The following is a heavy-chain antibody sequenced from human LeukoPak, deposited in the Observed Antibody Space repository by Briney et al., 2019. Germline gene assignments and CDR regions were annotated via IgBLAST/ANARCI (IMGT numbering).Heavy chain of an antibody. CDR1: GGSISSYY. CDR3: ARVSERWLHVEPIFDY. CDR2: IYYSGST. J-gene: IGHJ4*02. D-gene: IGHD5-24*01. V-gene: IGHV4-59*01. Sequence: SETLSLTCTVSGGSISSYYWSWIRQPPGKGLEWIGYIYYSGSTNYNPSLKSRVTISVDTSKNQFSLKLSSVTAADTAVYYCARVSERWLHVEPIFDYWGQGTLVTVSS.